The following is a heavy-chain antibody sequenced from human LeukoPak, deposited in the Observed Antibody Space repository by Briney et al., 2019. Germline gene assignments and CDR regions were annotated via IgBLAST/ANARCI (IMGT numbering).Heavy chain of an antibody. J-gene: IGHJ6*03. CDR1: GYTFTSYD. CDR2: MNPNRGNT. D-gene: IGHD6-13*01. Sequence: EASVKLSCKSSGYTFTSYDINWVRQATGQGLEWMGWMNPNRGNTGYAQKFQGRVTTTRHTSISTAYMELSSLRAEDTAVYYCDRVAAGSVRYYYYYMDVWGKGTTVTISS. CDR3: DRVAAGSVRYYYYYMDV. V-gene: IGHV1-8*03.